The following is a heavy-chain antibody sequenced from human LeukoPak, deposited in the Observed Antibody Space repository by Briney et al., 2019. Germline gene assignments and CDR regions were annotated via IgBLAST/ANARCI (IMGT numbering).Heavy chain of an antibody. CDR2: INSSSSYI. J-gene: IGHJ3*02. D-gene: IGHD2-2*01. Sequence: GSLRPFFAASGFPFSSYSINLVPQAPGKGPEGVSSINSSSSYIYYADSVKGRFTISRDNAKNSLYLQMNSLRAEDTAVYYCARGPGGVVVPVDAFDIWGQGTMVTVSP. V-gene: IGHV3-21*01. CDR3: ARGPGGVVVPVDAFDI. CDR1: GFPFSSYS.